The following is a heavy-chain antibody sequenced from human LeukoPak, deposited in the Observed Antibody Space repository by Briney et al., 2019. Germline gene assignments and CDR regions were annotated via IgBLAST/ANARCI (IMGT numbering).Heavy chain of an antibody. J-gene: IGHJ5*02. CDR3: ARAFGYGDYGWA. CDR1: GFTFSSYS. Sequence: PGGSLRLSCAASGFTFSSYSMTWVRQAPRKGLEWVSYISSSSSIMYYADSVKGRFTISRDNAKNSLYLQMDSLRAEDTAVYYCARAFGYGDYGWASGQGTLVTVSS. V-gene: IGHV3-48*04. CDR2: ISSSSSIM. D-gene: IGHD4-17*01.